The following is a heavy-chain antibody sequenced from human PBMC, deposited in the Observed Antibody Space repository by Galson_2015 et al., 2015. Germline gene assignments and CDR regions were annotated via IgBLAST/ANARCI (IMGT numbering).Heavy chain of an antibody. CDR3: ATHTFPLGARPDL. V-gene: IGHV1-69*13. Sequence: SVKVSCKASGGTLNSYAISWVRQAPGQGLEWMGGIIPVYGTANNAEKFHDRVTITADESTSTVYMELSSLTSESTALYFCATHTFPLGARPDLWGQGSWVTVSS. D-gene: IGHD7-27*01. CDR2: IIPVYGTA. CDR1: GGTLNSYA. J-gene: IGHJ5*02.